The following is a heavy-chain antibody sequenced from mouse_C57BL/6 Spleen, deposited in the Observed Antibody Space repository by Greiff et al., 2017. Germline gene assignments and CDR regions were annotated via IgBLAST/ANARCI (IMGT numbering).Heavy chain of an antibody. CDR2: IDPSDSET. V-gene: IGHV1-52*01. Sequence: QVQLQQPGAELVRPGSSVKLSCKASGYTFTSYWMPWVKQRPIQRLEWIGNIDPSDSETHYNHKFKDQATLTVDKSSSTAYMQLSSLTSEDSAVYYCARAHYYGSSWFAYWGQGTLVTVSA. CDR1: GYTFTSYW. J-gene: IGHJ3*01. CDR3: ARAHYYGSSWFAY. D-gene: IGHD1-1*01.